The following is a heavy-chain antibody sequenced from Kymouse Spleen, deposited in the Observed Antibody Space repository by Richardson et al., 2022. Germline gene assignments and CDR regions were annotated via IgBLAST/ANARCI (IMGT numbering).Heavy chain of an antibody. CDR1: GFTFSGSA. CDR2: IRSKANSYAT. Sequence: EVQLVESGGGLVQPGGSLKLSCAASGFTFSGSAMHWVRQASGKGLEWVGRIRSKANSYATAYAASVKGRFTISRDDSKNTAYLQMNSLKTEDTAVYYCTRQAYCGGDCYFDYWGQGTLVTVSS. V-gene: IGHV3-73*02. D-gene: IGHD2-21*02. J-gene: IGHJ4*02. CDR3: TRQAYCGGDCYFDY.